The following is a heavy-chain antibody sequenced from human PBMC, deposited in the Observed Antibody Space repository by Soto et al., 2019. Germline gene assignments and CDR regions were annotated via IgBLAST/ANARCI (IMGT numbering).Heavy chain of an antibody. J-gene: IGHJ5*02. D-gene: IGHD1-1*01. V-gene: IGHV6-1*01. CDR1: GDSVASNSAT. CDR2: TYYRSKWYN. CDR3: ATGHLGSDRYLLEPFDP. Sequence: SPTLSLTCAISGDSVASNSATWNWIRQSPSRGLEWLGRTYYRSKWYNDHAVSVKSRITINPDTSKNQFSLQLNSVIPEDTAVYYCATGHLGSDRYLLEPFDPWGQGTLVTVSS.